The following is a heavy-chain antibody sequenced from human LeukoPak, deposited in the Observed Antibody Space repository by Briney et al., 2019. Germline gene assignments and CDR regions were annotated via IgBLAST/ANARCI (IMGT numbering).Heavy chain of an antibody. Sequence: SVKVSCKASGGTFSSYAISWVRQAPGQGLEWMGGIIPIFGTANYAQKFQGRVTITADESTSTAYMELSSLRSEDTAVYYCAREDSDSSSSMHYYYGMDVWGQGTTVTVSS. J-gene: IGHJ6*02. CDR2: IIPIFGTA. CDR1: GGTFSSYA. V-gene: IGHV1-69*13. CDR3: AREDSDSSSSMHYYYGMDV. D-gene: IGHD6-6*01.